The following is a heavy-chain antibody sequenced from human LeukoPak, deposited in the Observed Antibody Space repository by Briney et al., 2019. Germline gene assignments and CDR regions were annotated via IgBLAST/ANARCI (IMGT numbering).Heavy chain of an antibody. CDR3: ARVEGSSWWGYYQEEVDTAMVGSNYWFDP. J-gene: IGHJ5*02. Sequence: PSETLSLTCTVSGNSISSGDNYWSWIRQPAGKGLEWIGRIYTSGSTNYNPSLKSRVTISGDTSRNQFSLRLTSVTAADTAVYYCARVEGSSWWGYYQEEVDTAMVGSNYWFDPWGQGTLVTVSS. CDR2: IYTSGST. D-gene: IGHD5-18*01. V-gene: IGHV4-61*02. CDR1: GNSISSGDNY.